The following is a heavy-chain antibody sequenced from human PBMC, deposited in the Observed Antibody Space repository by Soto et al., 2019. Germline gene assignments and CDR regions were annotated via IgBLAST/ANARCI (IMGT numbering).Heavy chain of an antibody. V-gene: IGHV4-30-2*01. D-gene: IGHD4-17*01. Sequence: SETLSLTCAVSGGSISSGGYSWSWIRQPPGKGLEWIGYIYHSGSTYYNPSLRSRVTISVDRSKNQFSLKLSSVTAADTAVYYCASYGDYNNWFDPWGQGTLVTVSS. CDR2: IYHSGST. CDR1: GGSISSGGYS. J-gene: IGHJ5*02. CDR3: ASYGDYNNWFDP.